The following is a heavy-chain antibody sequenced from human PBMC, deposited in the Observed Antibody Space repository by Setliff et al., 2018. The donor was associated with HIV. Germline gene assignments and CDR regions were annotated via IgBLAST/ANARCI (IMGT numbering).Heavy chain of an antibody. CDR2: IYSGSSSA. Sequence: TFSSYSMAWVRQAPGKGPEWISFIYSGSSSAVFADSVKGRFTISGDNSRNTLFLQMNSLRAEDTAVYYCAKEPSSCSAPRPSLCGYFDSWGQGTQVTVSS. D-gene: IGHD2-21*01. CDR3: AKEPSSCSAPRPSLCGYFDS. CDR1: TFSSYS. J-gene: IGHJ4*01. V-gene: IGHV3-23*03.